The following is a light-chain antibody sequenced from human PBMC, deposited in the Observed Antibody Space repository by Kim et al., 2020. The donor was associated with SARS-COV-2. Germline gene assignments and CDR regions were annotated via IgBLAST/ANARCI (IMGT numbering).Light chain of an antibody. J-gene: IGLJ3*02. V-gene: IGLV3-21*04. CDR2: YDR. CDR1: NIGTKS. CDR3: QLWDSSSNHLV. Sequence: APGQTARITCEENNIGTKSVHWYQQRPGQAPALVIYYDRDRASGIPERFSGSNSGDMATLLISRVEAGDEADYYCQLWDSSSNHLVFGGGTQLTVL.